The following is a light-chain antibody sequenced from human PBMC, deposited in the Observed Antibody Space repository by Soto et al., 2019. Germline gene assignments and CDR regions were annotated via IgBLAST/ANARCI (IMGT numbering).Light chain of an antibody. V-gene: IGKV1-8*01. CDR3: HQSFTILPT. J-gene: IGKJ4*01. CDR2: AAS. Sequence: AIRMTQSPSSFSASTGDRVTITCRASQGISSYLAWYQQKPGKAPKLLIYAASTLQSGVPSRFSGSGSGTDFTLTISCLQSEDFATYYCHQSFTILPTFGGGTRLEI. CDR1: QGISSY.